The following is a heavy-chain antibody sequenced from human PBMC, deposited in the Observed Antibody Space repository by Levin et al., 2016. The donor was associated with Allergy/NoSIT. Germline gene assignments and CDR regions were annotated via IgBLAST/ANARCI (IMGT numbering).Heavy chain of an antibody. V-gene: IGHV3-11*05. D-gene: IGHD4-23*01. J-gene: IGHJ4*02. CDR2: ISSTSSYT. CDR3: ARDGNGSLDY. Sequence: WIRQPPGKGLEWVAYISSTSSYTNYADSVKGRFTISRDNAKNSLFLQMNSLRAEDTAVYYCARDGNGSLDYWGQGTLVTVSS.